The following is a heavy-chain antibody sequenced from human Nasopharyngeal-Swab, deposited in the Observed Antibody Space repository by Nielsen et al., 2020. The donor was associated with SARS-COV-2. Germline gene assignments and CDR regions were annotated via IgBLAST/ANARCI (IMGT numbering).Heavy chain of an antibody. V-gene: IGHV3-72*01. Sequence: GKGLEWVGRTRKRGNTYATEYAASVKGRFTISRVDSRNSLYLHMSGLTTEETAVYYCSRWEGGAYFDYWGQGTLVTVSS. D-gene: IGHD1-26*01. J-gene: IGHJ4*02. CDR3: SRWEGGAYFDY. CDR2: TRKRGNTYAT.